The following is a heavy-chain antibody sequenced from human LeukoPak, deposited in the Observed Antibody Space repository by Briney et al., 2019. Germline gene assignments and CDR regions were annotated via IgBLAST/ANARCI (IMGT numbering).Heavy chain of an antibody. D-gene: IGHD6-6*01. J-gene: IGHJ4*02. Sequence: GGSLRLSCAASGFTFSSYEMNWVRQAPGKGLKWVSYISSSGSTIYYADSVKGRFTISRDNAKNSLYLQMNSLRAEDTAVYYCARDSAIAARPGDYWGQGTLVTVSS. V-gene: IGHV3-48*03. CDR3: ARDSAIAARPGDY. CDR2: ISSSGSTI. CDR1: GFTFSSYE.